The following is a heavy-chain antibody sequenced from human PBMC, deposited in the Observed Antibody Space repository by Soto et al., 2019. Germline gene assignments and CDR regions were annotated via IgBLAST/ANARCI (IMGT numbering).Heavy chain of an antibody. CDR2: INTGNGNT. CDR1: GYTFTSYA. D-gene: IGHD3-22*01. CDR3: VRGVNVDSSGYYYFSAFDI. V-gene: IGHV1-3*04. Sequence: ASVKVSCKASGYTFTSYAMHWVRQAPGQRLEWMGWINTGNGNTKYSQKIQGRVTITRDTSASTAYMEPSSLRSEDTAVYYCVRGVNVDSSGYYYFSAFDIWGQGTMVTVSS. J-gene: IGHJ3*02.